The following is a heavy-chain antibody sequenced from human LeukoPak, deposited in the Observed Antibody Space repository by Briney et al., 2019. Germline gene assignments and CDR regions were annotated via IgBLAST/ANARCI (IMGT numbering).Heavy chain of an antibody. V-gene: IGHV1-46*01. CDR1: GYTFTSYF. CDR3: ARALPHRRLMDTTMEQHWFDP. CDR2: INPSRGST. J-gene: IGHJ5*02. Sequence: ASVKVSCKASGYTFTSYFMHWVRQAPGQGLEWMGIINPSRGSTNYAQKFQGRVTMTRDMSTSTVYMEVSSLRSEDTAVYYCARALPHRRLMDTTMEQHWFDPWGQGTLVTVSS. D-gene: IGHD5-18*01.